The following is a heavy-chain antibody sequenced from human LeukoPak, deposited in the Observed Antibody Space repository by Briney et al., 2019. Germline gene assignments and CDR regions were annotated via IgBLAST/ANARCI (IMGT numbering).Heavy chain of an antibody. V-gene: IGHV5-51*01. CDR3: ARQAYGSHFDAFDI. Sequence: GESLKISCKGSGYNFTSYWVGWVRQMPGKGLEWMGIIYPDDSETNYSPSFQGQVSMSVDKSITTAYLQWGSLKASDTAIYYCARQAYGSHFDAFDIWGQGTMVTVSS. J-gene: IGHJ3*02. D-gene: IGHD3-22*01. CDR1: GYNFTSYW. CDR2: IYPDDSET.